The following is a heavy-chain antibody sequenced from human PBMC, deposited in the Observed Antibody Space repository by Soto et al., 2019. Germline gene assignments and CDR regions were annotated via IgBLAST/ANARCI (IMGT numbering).Heavy chain of an antibody. J-gene: IGHJ4*02. CDR3: ARDREYCDSNGLYFDF. D-gene: IGHD3-22*01. CDR1: GASISDYY. V-gene: IGHV4-59*01. Sequence: PSETLSLTCTVSGASISDYYWSWIRQPPGKGLEWIGYIYYSGSTNYNPSLKSRVTISQDTSKNQFSLNLSSVTAADTAVYYCARDREYCDSNGLYFDFWGQGTLVTVSS. CDR2: IYYSGST.